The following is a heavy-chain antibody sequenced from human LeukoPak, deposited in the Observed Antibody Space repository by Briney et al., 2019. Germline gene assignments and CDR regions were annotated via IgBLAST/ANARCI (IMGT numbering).Heavy chain of an antibody. V-gene: IGHV4-59*08. Sequence: SETLSLTCAVYGGSFSGYYWSWIRQPPGKGLEWIGYIYYSGSTNYNPSLKSRVTISVDTSKNQFSLKLSSVTAADTAVYYCARVWGVEAVPPAMPSFDFWGQGTLVTVSS. D-gene: IGHD2-2*01. CDR2: IYYSGST. CDR3: ARVWGVEAVPPAMPSFDF. CDR1: GGSFSGYY. J-gene: IGHJ4*02.